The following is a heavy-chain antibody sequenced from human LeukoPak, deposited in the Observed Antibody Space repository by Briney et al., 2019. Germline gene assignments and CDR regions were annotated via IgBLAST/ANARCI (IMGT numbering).Heavy chain of an antibody. J-gene: IGHJ5*02. Sequence: GASVKVSCKASGYTFTSYGISWVRQAPGQGLEWMGWISAYNGNINYAQKLQGRVTMTTDTSTSTAYMELRSLRSDDTGVYYCARDGGVLLYFDWLKTRNWFDPWAREPWSPSPQ. D-gene: IGHD3-9*01. CDR3: ARDGGVLLYFDWLKTRNWFDP. CDR1: GYTFTSYG. V-gene: IGHV1-18*01. CDR2: ISAYNGNI.